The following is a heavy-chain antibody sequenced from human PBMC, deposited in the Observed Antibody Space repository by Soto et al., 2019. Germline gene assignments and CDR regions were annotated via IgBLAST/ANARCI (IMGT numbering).Heavy chain of an antibody. CDR1: GASISNFAYY. V-gene: IGHV4-39*01. Sequence: SETLSLTCSVSGASISNFAYYWGWIRQPPGKGLEWIGTVYYNENTYYNPSLRSRVAISVDTAKNQFSLNLRSVTAADTAVYFCARRERYYGSPGWFDPWGQGTLVTVSS. CDR2: VYYNENT. CDR3: ARRERYYGSPGWFDP. J-gene: IGHJ5*01. D-gene: IGHD3-10*01.